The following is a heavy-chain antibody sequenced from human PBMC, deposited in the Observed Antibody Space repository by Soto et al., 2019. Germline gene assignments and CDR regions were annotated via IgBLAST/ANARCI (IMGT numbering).Heavy chain of an antibody. V-gene: IGHV1-58*01. CDR2: IVVGSDNT. CDR1: GCTFTSSA. D-gene: IGHD3-3*01. CDR3: AADHGDVLRFLEWLTPRTYYRMDV. J-gene: IGHJ6*02. Sequence: GASVKVSCKASGCTFTSSAVQWVRQARGQRLEWIGWIVVGSDNTNYAQKFQERVTITRDMSTSTAYMELSSLRSEDTAVYYCAADHGDVLRFLEWLTPRTYYRMDVWGQGTTVTVSS.